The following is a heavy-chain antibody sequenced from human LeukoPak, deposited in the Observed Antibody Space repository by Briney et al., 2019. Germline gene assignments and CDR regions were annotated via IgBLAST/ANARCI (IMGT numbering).Heavy chain of an antibody. J-gene: IGHJ4*02. D-gene: IGHD3-22*01. CDR1: GFTFSDYY. CDR3: ARRITMTIDY. CDR2: ISSSGNTI. Sequence: GESLRLSCAASGFTFSDYYVSWIRQAPGEGLEGVSYISSSGNTIYCADSVKGRFTISRDNAKNSLYLQMNSLRAEDTAVYYCARRITMTIDYWGQGTLVTVSS. V-gene: IGHV3-11*01.